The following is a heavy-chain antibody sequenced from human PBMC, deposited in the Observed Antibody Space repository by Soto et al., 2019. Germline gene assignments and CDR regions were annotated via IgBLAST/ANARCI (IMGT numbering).Heavy chain of an antibody. CDR2: INHSGST. D-gene: IGHD3-3*01. CDR1: GGSFSGYY. J-gene: IGHJ5*02. V-gene: IGHV4-34*01. CDR3: ASALFGVVSNWFDP. Sequence: PSETLSLTCAVYGGSFSGYYWSWIRQPPGKGLEWIGEINHSGSTNYNPSLKSRVTISVDTSKNQFSLKLSSVTAADTAVYYCASALFGVVSNWFDPWGQGTLVTVSS.